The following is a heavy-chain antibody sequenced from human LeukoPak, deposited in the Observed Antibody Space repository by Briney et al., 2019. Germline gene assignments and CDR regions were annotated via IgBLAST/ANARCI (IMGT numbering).Heavy chain of an antibody. J-gene: IGHJ4*02. CDR1: GGSISSYY. CDR3: ARGGGSSPSDY. V-gene: IGHV4-59*01. Sequence: SETLSLTCTVSGGSISSYYWSWLRQPPGKGLEWIGYIYYSGSTNYNPSLKSRVTISVDTSKNQFSLKLSSVTAADTAVYYCARGGGSSPSDYWGQGTLVTVSS. D-gene: IGHD6-6*01. CDR2: IYYSGST.